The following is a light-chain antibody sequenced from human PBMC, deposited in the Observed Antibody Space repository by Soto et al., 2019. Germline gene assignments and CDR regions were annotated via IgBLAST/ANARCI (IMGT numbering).Light chain of an antibody. J-gene: IGKJ4*01. CDR1: QSISNS. CDR3: RQYVSYPVT. V-gene: IGKV1-5*03. Sequence: DIQMTQSPSTLSASVGDRVTITCRASQSISNSLAWYQQKPGKAPTLLIYKASSLESGVPSRFSGSGSGTEVTLTISSLQPDDFAPYYCRQYVSYPVTFGGGTKVEMK. CDR2: KAS.